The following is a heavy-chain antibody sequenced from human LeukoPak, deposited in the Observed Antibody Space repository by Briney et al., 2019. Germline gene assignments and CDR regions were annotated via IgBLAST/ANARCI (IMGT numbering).Heavy chain of an antibody. CDR3: AKVGGSHDAFDI. CDR2: MSYSGHT. V-gene: IGHV4-39*07. D-gene: IGHD1-26*01. J-gene: IGHJ3*02. Sequence: SETLSLTCTISGDSIGRINYYWGWLRQPPGKGLEWIVSMSYSGHTYYNPSLRSRVTISVDTSKNQFSLKLSSVTAADTAVYYCAKVGGSHDAFDIWGQGTMVTVSS. CDR1: GDSIGRINYY.